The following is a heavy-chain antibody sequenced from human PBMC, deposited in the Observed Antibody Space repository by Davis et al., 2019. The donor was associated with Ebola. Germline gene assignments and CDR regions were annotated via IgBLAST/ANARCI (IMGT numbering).Heavy chain of an antibody. CDR2: IRSKANSYAT. CDR3: TTTTTASDY. CDR1: GFTFSGSA. D-gene: IGHD4-11*01. Sequence: PGGSLRLSCAASGFTFSGSAMHWVRQASGKGLEWVGRIRSKANSYATAYAASVKGRFIISRDDSKNTAYLQMNSLKTEDTAVYYCTTTTTASDYWGQGTLVTVSS. V-gene: IGHV3-73*01. J-gene: IGHJ4*02.